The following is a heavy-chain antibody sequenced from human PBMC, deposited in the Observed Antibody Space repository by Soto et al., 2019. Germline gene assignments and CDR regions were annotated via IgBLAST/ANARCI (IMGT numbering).Heavy chain of an antibody. J-gene: IGHJ4*02. CDR1: GGSISSSSYY. Sequence: SETLSLTCTVSGGSISSSSYYWGWIRQPPGKGLEWIGSIYYSGSTYYNPSLKSRVTISVDTSKNQFSLKLDSVTAADTAVYYCARLGGYYQAFDSWGEGTLVTVSS. CDR3: ARLGGYYQAFDS. CDR2: IYYSGST. D-gene: IGHD3-22*01. V-gene: IGHV4-39*01.